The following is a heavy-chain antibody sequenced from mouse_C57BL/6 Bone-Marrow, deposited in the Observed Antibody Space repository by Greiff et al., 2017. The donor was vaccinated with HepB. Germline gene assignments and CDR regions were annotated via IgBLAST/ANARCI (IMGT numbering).Heavy chain of an antibody. CDR2: IDPETGGT. CDR3: IRGDSNYSAWFAY. CDR1: GYTFTDYE. D-gene: IGHD2-5*01. V-gene: IGHV1-15*01. Sequence: VQLQQSGAELVRPGASVTLSCKASGYTFTDYEMHWVKQTPVHGLEWIGAIDPETGGTAYNQKFKGKAILTADKSSSTAYMELRSLTSEDSAVYYCIRGDSNYSAWFAYWGQGTLVTVSA. J-gene: IGHJ3*01.